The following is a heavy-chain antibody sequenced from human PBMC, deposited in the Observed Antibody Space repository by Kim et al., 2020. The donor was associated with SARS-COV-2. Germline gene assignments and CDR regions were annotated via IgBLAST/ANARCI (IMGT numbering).Heavy chain of an antibody. D-gene: IGHD3-10*01. CDR2: ISWNSGSI. Sequence: GGSLRLSCAASGFTFDDYAMHWVRQAPGKGLEWVSGISWNSGSIGYADSVKGRFTISRDNAKNSLYLQMNSLRAEDTALYYCAKGWGSGGYYFDCWGQGTVVTVSS. CDR1: GFTFDDYA. J-gene: IGHJ4*02. V-gene: IGHV3-9*01. CDR3: AKGWGSGGYYFDC.